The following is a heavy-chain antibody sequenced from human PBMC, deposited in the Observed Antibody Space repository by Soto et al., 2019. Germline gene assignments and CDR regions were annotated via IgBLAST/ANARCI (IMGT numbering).Heavy chain of an antibody. V-gene: IGHV3-30*18. D-gene: IGHD1-26*01. CDR2: ISYDGSNK. Sequence: GGSLRLSCADSGFTFSSYGMHWVRQAPGKGLEWVAVISYDGSNKYYADSVKGRFTISRDNSKNTLYLQMNSLRAEDTAVYYCAKRVSVGASTPPLFDYWGQGTLVTVSS. J-gene: IGHJ4*02. CDR1: GFTFSSYG. CDR3: AKRVSVGASTPPLFDY.